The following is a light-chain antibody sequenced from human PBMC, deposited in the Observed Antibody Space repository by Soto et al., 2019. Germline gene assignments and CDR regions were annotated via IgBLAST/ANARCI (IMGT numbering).Light chain of an antibody. V-gene: IGKV3-11*01. J-gene: IGKJ4*01. CDR1: QSVTNS. CDR3: QQRCNPALT. Sequence: ESVLAQSPATLSLSPGERANLSCRASQSVTNSLVCYQQKPGQAPRLLVYDASNRATGIPPRFGGRGSGTDFTLTISSLEPEDFAVYHCQQRCNPALTFRGGTTVDIK. CDR2: DAS.